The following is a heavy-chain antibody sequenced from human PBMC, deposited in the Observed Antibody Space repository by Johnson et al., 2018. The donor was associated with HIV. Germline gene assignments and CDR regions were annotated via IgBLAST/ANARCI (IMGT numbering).Heavy chain of an antibody. V-gene: IGHV3-23*04. CDR3: AKEGSIAAAGNDAFDI. Sequence: VQLVESGGGLVQPGGSLRLSCAASGFTFSSYAMSWVRQAPGKGLEWVSAISGSGGSTYYADSVKGRFTISRYNSKNTLYLQMNSLRAEDTAVYYCAKEGSIAAAGNDAFDIWGQGTMVTVSS. J-gene: IGHJ3*02. CDR2: ISGSGGST. CDR1: GFTFSSYA. D-gene: IGHD6-13*01.